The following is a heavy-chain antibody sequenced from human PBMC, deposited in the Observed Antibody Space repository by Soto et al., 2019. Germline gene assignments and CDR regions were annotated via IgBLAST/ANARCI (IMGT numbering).Heavy chain of an antibody. V-gene: IGHV1-18*01. Sequence: GLEWMGWISAYNGNTNYAQKLQGRVTMTTDTSTSTAYMELRSLRSDDTAVYYCARNKYSSSWYCDYFDYWGQGTLVTVSS. CDR3: ARNKYSSSWYCDYFDY. CDR2: ISAYNGNT. J-gene: IGHJ4*02. D-gene: IGHD6-13*01.